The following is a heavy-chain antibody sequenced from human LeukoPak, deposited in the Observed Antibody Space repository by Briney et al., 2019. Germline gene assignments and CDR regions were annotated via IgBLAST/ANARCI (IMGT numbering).Heavy chain of an antibody. CDR2: IIPIFGTA. Sequence: GASVKVSCKASGGTFSSYAISWVRQAPGQGLEWMGGIIPIFGTANYAQKLQGRVTITADESTSTAYMELSSLRSEDTAVYYCARRGAVAGTQYYYYMDVWGKGTTVTISS. J-gene: IGHJ6*03. V-gene: IGHV1-69*13. CDR1: GGTFSSYA. CDR3: ARRGAVAGTQYYYYMDV. D-gene: IGHD6-19*01.